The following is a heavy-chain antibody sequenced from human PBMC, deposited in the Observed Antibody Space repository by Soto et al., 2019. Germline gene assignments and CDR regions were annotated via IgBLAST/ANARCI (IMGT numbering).Heavy chain of an antibody. CDR1: GFTFSSYG. CDR2: ISYDGSNK. J-gene: IGHJ4*02. V-gene: IGHV3-30*18. D-gene: IGHD2-2*01. CDR3: AKRRRRCSTTSCRGGFDY. Sequence: LRLSCAASGFTFSSYGMHWVRQAPGKGLEWVAVISYDGSNKYYADSVKGRFTISRDNSKNTLYLQMNSLRAEDTAVYYCAKRRRRCSTTSCRGGFDYWGQGTLVTVSS.